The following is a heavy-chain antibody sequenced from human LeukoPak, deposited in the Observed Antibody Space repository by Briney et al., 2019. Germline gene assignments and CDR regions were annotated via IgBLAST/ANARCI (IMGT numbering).Heavy chain of an antibody. CDR3: AKAFRIYEVINLYFDS. Sequence: PGGSLRLSCSASDLRFGDYPWTGAGQAPGKGLDWSPTLRGSGNSAYYVDSVKGRFTISRDNAKKTMYLEMNSLRAEDTAVYYCAKAFRIYEVINLYFDSWGQGTLVTVSS. CDR2: LRGSGNSA. CDR1: DLRFGDYP. D-gene: IGHD3-3*01. J-gene: IGHJ4*02. V-gene: IGHV3-23*01.